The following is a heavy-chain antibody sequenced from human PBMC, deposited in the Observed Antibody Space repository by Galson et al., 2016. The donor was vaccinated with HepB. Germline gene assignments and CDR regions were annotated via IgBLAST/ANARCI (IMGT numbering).Heavy chain of an antibody. CDR3: VRERYYYASRKQFYYFDY. V-gene: IGHV3-64D*06. CDR2: VNHNAGNI. CDR1: GFSFSDYI. D-gene: IGHD3-10*01. J-gene: IGHJ4*02. Sequence: SLRLSCAASGFSFSDYIMHWVRQAPGKGLEYVSSVNHNAGNIHYADSVKGRFSVSRDNSRNTLFLQMTSLRVEDTAVYYCVRERYYYASRKQFYYFDYWGQGTLDTVAS.